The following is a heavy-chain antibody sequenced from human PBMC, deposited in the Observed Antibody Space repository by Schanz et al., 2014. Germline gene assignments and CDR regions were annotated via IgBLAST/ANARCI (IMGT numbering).Heavy chain of an antibody. V-gene: IGHV3-NL1*01. CDR3: ARDHTTESYYSAGPPIDY. Sequence: VQLVESGGGLVQPGGSLRLSCAASGFTFSSYGMHWVRQAPGKGLEWVGRINSVGSNTDYADSVKGRFTISRDNSKNTLFLQMNSLRAEDTAVYYCARDHTTESYYSAGPPIDYWGQGTLLTVSS. D-gene: IGHD1-26*01. J-gene: IGHJ4*02. CDR2: INSVGSNT. CDR1: GFTFSSYG.